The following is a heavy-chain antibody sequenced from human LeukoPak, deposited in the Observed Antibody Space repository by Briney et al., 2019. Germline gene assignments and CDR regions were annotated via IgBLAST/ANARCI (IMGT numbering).Heavy chain of an antibody. Sequence: PGGSLRLSCAASGFTFSTYWMNWVRQAPGKGLEWVASIKQDGSEKYYVDSVKGRFTISRDNAKNSLYLQMNTLRAEDTAVYYCARDLYGNYLDYWGQGTLVTVSS. J-gene: IGHJ4*02. V-gene: IGHV3-7*04. CDR2: IKQDGSEK. CDR1: GFTFSTYW. D-gene: IGHD2-8*01. CDR3: ARDLYGNYLDY.